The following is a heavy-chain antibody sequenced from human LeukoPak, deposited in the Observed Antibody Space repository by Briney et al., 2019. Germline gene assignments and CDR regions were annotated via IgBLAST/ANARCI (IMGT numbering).Heavy chain of an antibody. CDR3: AKNGLGYALDI. Sequence: GGSLRLSCAASGFTFSSYTMSWVRQAPGKGLEWVSGISGNGGSTYYADSVKGRFTTSRDSSKNTVYLQMNSLRAEDTAVYYCAKNGLGYALDIWGQGTMVTVSS. V-gene: IGHV3-23*01. CDR2: ISGNGGST. D-gene: IGHD6-19*01. J-gene: IGHJ3*02. CDR1: GFTFSSYT.